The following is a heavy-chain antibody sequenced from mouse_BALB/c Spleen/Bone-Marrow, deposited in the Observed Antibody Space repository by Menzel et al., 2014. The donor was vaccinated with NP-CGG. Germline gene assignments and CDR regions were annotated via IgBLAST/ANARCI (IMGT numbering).Heavy chain of an antibody. J-gene: IGHJ2*01. CDR3: AREVVATDYFDY. D-gene: IGHD1-1*01. CDR2: MNPFNDGT. V-gene: IGHV1-14*01. CDR1: RYTFTSYV. Sequence: EVKLQESGPELVKPGASVKMSCKASRYTFTSYVLHWVRQKPGQGLERIGFMNPFNDGTKYNEKFKGKATLTSDKSSSTAYMELSSLTSEDSAVYYCAREVVATDYFDYWGQGTTLTVSS.